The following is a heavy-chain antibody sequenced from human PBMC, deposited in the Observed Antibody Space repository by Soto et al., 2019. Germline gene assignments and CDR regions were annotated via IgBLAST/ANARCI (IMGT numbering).Heavy chain of an antibody. J-gene: IGHJ5*02. Sequence: TSETLSLTCTVSGGSISSYYWSWIRQPPGKGLEWIGYIYYSGSTNYNPSLKSRVTISVDTSKNQFSLKLSSVTAADTAVYYCARTYYDFWSGYYGQNWFDPWGQGTLVTVSS. CDR3: ARTYYDFWSGYYGQNWFDP. CDR1: GGSISSYY. D-gene: IGHD3-3*01. V-gene: IGHV4-59*01. CDR2: IYYSGST.